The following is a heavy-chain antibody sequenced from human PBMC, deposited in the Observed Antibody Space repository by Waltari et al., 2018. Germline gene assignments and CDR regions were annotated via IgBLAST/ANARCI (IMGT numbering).Heavy chain of an antibody. CDR1: GYSFTSYW. J-gene: IGHJ5*02. D-gene: IGHD4-17*01. CDR3: ARPMTTVTEGWFDP. CDR2: IHPGDSDT. V-gene: IGHV5-51*01. Sequence: EVQLVQSGAEVKKPGESLKISCKGSGYSFTSYWIGWVRQMPGKGLEWMGIIHPGDSDTRCSPAFQGQVTISADTSIITAYLPWSSRKASDTAMYSCARPMTTVTEGWFDPWGQGTLVTVSS.